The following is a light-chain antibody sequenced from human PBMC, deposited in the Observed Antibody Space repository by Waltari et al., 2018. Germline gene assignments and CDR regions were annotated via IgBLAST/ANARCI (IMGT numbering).Light chain of an antibody. CDR1: HFLNNW. V-gene: IGKV1-5*03. CDR3: QQYESYPWT. J-gene: IGKJ1*01. CDR2: KAS. Sequence: DIQMTQSPSTLSASVGDRVTITCRASHFLNNWLAWFQQEPGVAPEVLISKASILESGVSSRFSGGGSGTEFTLTISSLQPDDIATYYCQQYESYPWTFGQGTKVEIK.